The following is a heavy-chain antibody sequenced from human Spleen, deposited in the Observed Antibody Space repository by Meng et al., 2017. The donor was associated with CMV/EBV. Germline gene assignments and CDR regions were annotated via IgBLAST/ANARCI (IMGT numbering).Heavy chain of an antibody. D-gene: IGHD3-16*02. CDR2: ISSSSSYI. CDR3: ARDPGYYDYVWGSYRHAWFFDY. V-gene: IGHV3-21*01. J-gene: IGHJ4*02. Sequence: EVQLVESGGGLVKPGGSLSLSGAASGFTCRSYSMNWVRQAPGKGLEWVSSISSSSSYIYYADSVKGRFTISRDNAKNSLYLQMNSLRAEDTAVYYCARDPGYYDYVWGSYRHAWFFDYWGQGTLVTVSS. CDR1: GFTCRSYS.